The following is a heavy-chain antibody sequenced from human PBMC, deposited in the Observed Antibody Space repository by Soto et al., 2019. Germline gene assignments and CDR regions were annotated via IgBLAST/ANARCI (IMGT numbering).Heavy chain of an antibody. CDR3: AGMPYTSGLRFDP. V-gene: IGHV4-30-2*01. D-gene: IGHD6-19*01. CDR2: IYQSGVT. CDR1: GDSYSISTYS. J-gene: IGHJ5*02. Sequence: SETLSLTCNTSGDSYSISTYSWSWIRQPPGKALQWIGFIYQSGVTSYNPSLASRVSISLDRSNNQCSLKLKSVTAADTAVYFCAGMPYTSGLRFDPWGPGTLVTVSS.